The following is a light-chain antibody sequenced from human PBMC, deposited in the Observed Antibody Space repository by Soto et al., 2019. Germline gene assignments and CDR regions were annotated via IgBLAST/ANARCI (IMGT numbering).Light chain of an antibody. CDR3: GTWDSSLSAYV. Sequence: QPPSLSPPPGQKAPFPSPGTSSNIGNNYVSWYQQLPGTAPKLLIYDNNKRPSGIPDRFSGSKSGTSATLGITGLQTGDEADYYCGTWDSSLSAYVFGTGTKVTVL. CDR2: DNN. V-gene: IGLV1-51*01. CDR1: SSNIGNNY. J-gene: IGLJ1*01.